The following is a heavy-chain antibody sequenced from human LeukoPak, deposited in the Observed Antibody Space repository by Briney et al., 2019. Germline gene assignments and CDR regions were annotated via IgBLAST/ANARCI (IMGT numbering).Heavy chain of an antibody. Sequence: SETLSLTCTVSIDSIRDRSYYWSWIRQPPGKGLEWIGYIYYSGSTNYNPSLKSRVTISVDTSKNQFSLKLSSVTAADTAVYYCARGSEGWGFPGAFDIWGQGTMVTVSS. CDR1: IDSIRDRSYY. J-gene: IGHJ3*02. D-gene: IGHD7-27*01. V-gene: IGHV4-61*01. CDR2: IYYSGST. CDR3: ARGSEGWGFPGAFDI.